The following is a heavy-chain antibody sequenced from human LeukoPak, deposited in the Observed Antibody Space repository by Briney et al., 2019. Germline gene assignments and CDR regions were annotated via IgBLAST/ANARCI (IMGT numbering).Heavy chain of an antibody. CDR3: AKGGSTVTTEDVVDY. Sequence: GGSLRLSCAASGFTFSSYAMTWVRQAPGGGLEWVAAISGNGGTTYYADSVKGRFTISRDNSNNTLSLQMNSLRVEDTAVYYCAKGGSTVTTEDVVDYWGQGTLVTVSS. D-gene: IGHD4-17*01. CDR1: GFTFSSYA. V-gene: IGHV3-23*01. J-gene: IGHJ4*02. CDR2: ISGNGGTT.